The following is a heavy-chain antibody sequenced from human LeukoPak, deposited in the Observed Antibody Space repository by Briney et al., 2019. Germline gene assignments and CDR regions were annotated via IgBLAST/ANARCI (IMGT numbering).Heavy chain of an antibody. CDR1: GFTFSGSA. Sequence: PGVSLKLSCAASGFTFSGSAMHWVRQASGKGLEWVGRIRSKANSYATAYAASVKGRLTISRDDSKNTAYLQMNSLKTEDTAVYYCTRHRHDSSGYTFDYWGQGTLVTVSS. V-gene: IGHV3-73*01. CDR3: TRHRHDSSGYTFDY. D-gene: IGHD3-22*01. J-gene: IGHJ4*02. CDR2: IRSKANSYAT.